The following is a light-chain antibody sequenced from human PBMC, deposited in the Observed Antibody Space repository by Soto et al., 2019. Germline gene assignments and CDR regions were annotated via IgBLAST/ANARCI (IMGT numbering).Light chain of an antibody. J-gene: IGKJ1*01. Sequence: DIQLTQSPSFLSASVGDRVIITCRASQGISNYLTWYQHTPGKAPKLLIYAASTLQTGVPSRFSGSGSGTEFTRTISGLQPEDFATYYGDELVSYPRTFGQGTKVESK. CDR3: DELVSYPRT. V-gene: IGKV1-9*01. CDR1: QGISNY. CDR2: AAS.